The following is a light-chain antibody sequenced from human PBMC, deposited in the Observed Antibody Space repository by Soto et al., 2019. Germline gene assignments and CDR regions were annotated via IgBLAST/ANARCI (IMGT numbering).Light chain of an antibody. J-gene: IGKJ1*01. CDR2: LSS. CDR3: MQALQTPWT. Sequence: DIVMTQSPLSLPVTPGEPASISCRSSQSLLHSDGYIYLDWYLQRPGQSPQLLICLSSNRASGVTDRFSGSGSGTHFTLTISRGEAEDFGVYYCMQALQTPWTFGQGTRVEIK. CDR1: QSLLHSDGYIY. V-gene: IGKV2-28*01.